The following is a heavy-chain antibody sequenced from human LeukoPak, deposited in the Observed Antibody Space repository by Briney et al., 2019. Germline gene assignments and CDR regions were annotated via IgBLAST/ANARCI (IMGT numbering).Heavy chain of an antibody. CDR2: INPNSGGT. CDR3: ASRSVGPNYYDSSGYRDAFDI. V-gene: IGHV1-2*02. D-gene: IGHD3-22*01. Sequence: GASVKVSCKASGYTFTGYYMHWVRQAPGRGLEWMGWINPNSGGTNYAQKFQGRVTTTRDTSISTAYMELSRLRSDDTAVYYCASRSVGPNYYDSSGYRDAFDIWGQGTMVTVSS. J-gene: IGHJ3*02. CDR1: GYTFTGYY.